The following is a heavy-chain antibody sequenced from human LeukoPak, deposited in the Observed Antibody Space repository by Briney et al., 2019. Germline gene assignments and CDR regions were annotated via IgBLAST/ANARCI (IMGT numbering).Heavy chain of an antibody. CDR3: ARDRTAAGQRNWFDP. J-gene: IGHJ5*02. D-gene: IGHD6-13*01. Sequence: GGSLRLSCAASGFTFSSYGMHWVRQAPGKGLWWVAVIWYDGSNKYYADSVKGRFTISRDNSKNTLYLQMNSLRAEDTAVYYCARDRTAAGQRNWFDPWGQGTLVTVSS. CDR1: GFTFSSYG. CDR2: IWYDGSNK. V-gene: IGHV3-33*01.